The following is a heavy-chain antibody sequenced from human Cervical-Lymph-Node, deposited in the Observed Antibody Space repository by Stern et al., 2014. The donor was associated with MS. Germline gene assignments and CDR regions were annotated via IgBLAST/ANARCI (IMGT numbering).Heavy chain of an antibody. D-gene: IGHD3-10*01. CDR2: LSAYNGNT. CDR3: ARERHYGSGTYYFDY. V-gene: IGHV1-18*01. CDR1: GYTFTSYG. J-gene: IGHJ4*02. Sequence: QVQLVQSGAEVKKPGASGKVSCKASGYTFTSYGISWVRQAPGQGLEWMGWLSAYNGNTNYAQKLQGRVTMTTDTSTSTAYMELRSLRSDDTAVYYCARERHYGSGTYYFDYWGQGTLVTVSS.